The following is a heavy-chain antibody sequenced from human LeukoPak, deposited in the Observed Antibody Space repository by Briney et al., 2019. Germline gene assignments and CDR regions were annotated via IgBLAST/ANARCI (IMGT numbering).Heavy chain of an antibody. CDR1: GFTFSSYG. V-gene: IGHV3-30*18. CDR2: ISYDGSNK. D-gene: IGHD1-14*01. J-gene: IGHJ6*02. Sequence: PGGSLRLSCAASGFTFSSYGMHWVRQAPGKGLEWVAVISYDGSNKYYADSVKGRFTISRDNSKNTLYLQMNSLRAEDTAVYYCAKDGTPYFYYGMDVWGQGTTVTVSS. CDR3: AKDGTPYFYYGMDV.